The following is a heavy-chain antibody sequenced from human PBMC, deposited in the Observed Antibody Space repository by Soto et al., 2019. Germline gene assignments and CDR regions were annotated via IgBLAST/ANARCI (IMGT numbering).Heavy chain of an antibody. V-gene: IGHV3-9*01. CDR3: AKDTRVVTTKGPFDY. D-gene: IGHD4-17*01. CDR1: GFTFDDYA. CDR2: ISWNSGSI. Sequence: GGSLRLSCAASGFTFDDYAMHWVRQAPGKGLEWVSGISWNSGSIGYADSVKGRFTISRDNAKNSLYLQMNSLRAEDTALYYCAKDTRVVTTKGPFDYWGQGTLVTVSS. J-gene: IGHJ4*02.